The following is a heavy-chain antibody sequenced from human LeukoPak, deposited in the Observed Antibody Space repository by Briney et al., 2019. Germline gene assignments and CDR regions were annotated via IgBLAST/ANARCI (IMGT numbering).Heavy chain of an antibody. V-gene: IGHV3-48*01. CDR1: GFTFSSYS. CDR3: ARGLGAMVSDDY. CDR2: ISSLSGTI. J-gene: IGHJ4*02. D-gene: IGHD2-8*01. Sequence: GGSLRLSCAASGFTFSSYSMNWVRQAPGEGLEWVSYISSLSGTIYYADSVKGRFTISRDNAKNSLYLQMDSLRAEDTAVYYCARGLGAMVSDDYWGQGTLVTVSS.